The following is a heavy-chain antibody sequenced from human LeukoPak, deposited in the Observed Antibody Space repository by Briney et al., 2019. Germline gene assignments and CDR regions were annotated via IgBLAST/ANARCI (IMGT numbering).Heavy chain of an antibody. Sequence: GGSLRLSCAASGFTFSSYSMNWVRQAPGKGLEWVSYISSSSITIFYADSVKGRFTISRDNAKNSLYLQMNSLRAEDTAVYYCARGSGAFDHDYWGQGTLVTVSS. CDR3: ARGSGAFDHDY. D-gene: IGHD2-8*02. J-gene: IGHJ4*02. CDR1: GFTFSSYS. V-gene: IGHV3-48*04. CDR2: ISSSSITI.